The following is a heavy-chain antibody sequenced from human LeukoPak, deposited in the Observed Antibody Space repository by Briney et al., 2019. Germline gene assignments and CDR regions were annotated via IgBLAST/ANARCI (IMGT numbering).Heavy chain of an antibody. CDR3: AREVDFWSGNYFAD. CDR1: GFTFSSYW. J-gene: IGHJ4*02. D-gene: IGHD3-3*01. CDR2: IKQDGSEK. V-gene: IGHV3-7*01. Sequence: PGGSLRLSCAAPGFTFSSYWMSWVRQAPGKGLEWVANIKQDGSEKYYVDSVKGRFTISRDNAKNSLYLQMNSLRAEDTAVYYCAREVDFWSGNYFADWGQGTLVTVSS.